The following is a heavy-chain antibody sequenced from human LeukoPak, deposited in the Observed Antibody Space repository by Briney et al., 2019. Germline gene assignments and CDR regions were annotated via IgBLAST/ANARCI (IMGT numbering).Heavy chain of an antibody. CDR1: GGSISSYY. J-gene: IGHJ6*02. Sequence: SETLSLTCTVFGGSISSYYWSWIRQPPGKGLEWIGYIYYSGSTNYNPSLTSRVTISVDTSKNQFSLKLSSVTAADTAVYYCARVVGNSYGYYYYYGMDVWGQGTTVTVSS. D-gene: IGHD5-18*01. CDR2: IYYSGST. V-gene: IGHV4-59*01. CDR3: ARVVGNSYGYYYYYGMDV.